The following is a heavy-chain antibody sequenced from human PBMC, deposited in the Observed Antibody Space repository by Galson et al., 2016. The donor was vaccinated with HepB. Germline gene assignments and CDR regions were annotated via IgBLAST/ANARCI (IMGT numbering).Heavy chain of an antibody. V-gene: IGHV4-59*01. J-gene: IGHJ4*02. Sequence: VQLQESGPGLVKSSETLSLTCTVSGGSISTYYWSWIRQSPGKGLEWIGYIYYSGSTNYNPSLKSRVTISVDTSKSQFSLKLSSVTAADTAVYYCARVRSSGWLFDYWGQGTLVTVSS. CDR2: IYYSGST. CDR3: ARVRSSGWLFDY. CDR1: GGSISTYY. D-gene: IGHD6-19*01.